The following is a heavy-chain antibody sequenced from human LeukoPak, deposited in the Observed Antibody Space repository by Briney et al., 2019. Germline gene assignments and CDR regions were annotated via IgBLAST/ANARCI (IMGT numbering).Heavy chain of an antibody. CDR2: INAGNGNT. Sequence: GASVRVSCKASGYTFTSYAMHWVRQAPGQRLEWMGWINAGNGNTKYSQKFQGRVTITRDTSASTAYMELSSLRSEDTAVYYCARWGSGWDLFDYWGQGTLVTVSS. CDR3: ARWGSGWDLFDY. J-gene: IGHJ4*02. CDR1: GYTFTSYA. D-gene: IGHD6-19*01. V-gene: IGHV1-3*01.